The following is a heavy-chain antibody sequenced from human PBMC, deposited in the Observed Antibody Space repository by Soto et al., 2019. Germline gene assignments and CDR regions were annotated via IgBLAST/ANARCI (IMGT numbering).Heavy chain of an antibody. J-gene: IGHJ4*02. CDR3: AVDDGQQLEF. CDR1: GYTFTSYA. V-gene: IGHV1-3*01. CDR2: INAGNGNT. D-gene: IGHD6-13*01. Sequence: QVQLVQSGAEVKKPGASVKVSCKASGYTFTSYAMHWVRQAPGQRLEWMGWINAGNGNTKYSQKFQGRVTITRDTSASTAYKEPSTLRSEETAVYFFAVDDGQQLEFWGQGTLVTVSS.